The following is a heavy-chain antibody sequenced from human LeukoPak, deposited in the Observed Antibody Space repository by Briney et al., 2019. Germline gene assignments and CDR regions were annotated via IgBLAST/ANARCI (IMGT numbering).Heavy chain of an antibody. D-gene: IGHD5-18*01. CDR1: GYTFTSYS. CDR2: ISAYNGNT. V-gene: IGHV1-18*04. J-gene: IGHJ4*02. CDR3: ARDEGGYSYGLYYFDY. Sequence: ASVKVSCKASGYTFTSYSISWVRQAPGQGLEWMGWISAYNGNTNYAQKLQGTVTMTTDTSTSTAYMELRSLRSDDTAVYYCARDEGGYSYGLYYFDYWGQGTLVTVSS.